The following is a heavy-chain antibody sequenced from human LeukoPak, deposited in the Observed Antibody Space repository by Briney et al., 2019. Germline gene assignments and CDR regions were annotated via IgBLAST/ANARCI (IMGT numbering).Heavy chain of an antibody. CDR3: AKESGIVVVPAAIFDY. J-gene: IGHJ4*02. CDR1: GFTFSSYA. D-gene: IGHD2-2*01. V-gene: IGHV3-23*01. Sequence: GGSLRLSCAASGFTFSSYAMSWVRQAPGKGLEWVSAISGSGGSTYYADSVKGRFTISRDNSKNTLYLQMNSLRAEDTAVYYCAKESGIVVVPAAIFDYWGQGTLVTVSS. CDR2: ISGSGGST.